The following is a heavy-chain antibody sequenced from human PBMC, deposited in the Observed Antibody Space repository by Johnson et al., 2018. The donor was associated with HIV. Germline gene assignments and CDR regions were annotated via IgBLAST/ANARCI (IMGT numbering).Heavy chain of an antibody. CDR3: ARERMGYFDSSCDRLDAFDI. Sequence: QVQLVESGGGLVQPGGSLRLSCAASGFTFSSYAMHWVRQAPGKGLEWVAVISYDGSNKYYADSVKGRFTISRDNSKNTVYLQMNSLRVEDTAVYNCARERMGYFDSSCDRLDAFDIWGQWTMVTVSS. J-gene: IGHJ3*02. CDR2: ISYDGSNK. CDR1: GFTFSSYA. V-gene: IGHV3-30*04. D-gene: IGHD3-22*01.